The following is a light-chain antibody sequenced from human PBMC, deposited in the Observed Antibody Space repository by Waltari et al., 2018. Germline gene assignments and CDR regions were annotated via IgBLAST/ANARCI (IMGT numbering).Light chain of an antibody. CDR1: QTINRR. J-gene: IGKJ1*01. V-gene: IGKV1-5*01. CDR2: DAS. CDR3: QHYNGYPPWT. Sequence: DIQMTPSPSTLSASVGDRVTITCRATQTINRRLAWYQQKPGKAPKPLIHDASSLESGVPSRFSGSGSGTDFTLTISSLQPDDFATYYCQHYNGYPPWTFGQGTKVEFK.